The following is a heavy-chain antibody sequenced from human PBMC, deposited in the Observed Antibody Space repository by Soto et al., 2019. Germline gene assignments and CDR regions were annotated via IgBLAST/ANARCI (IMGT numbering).Heavy chain of an antibody. D-gene: IGHD1-26*01. Sequence: QVQLVQSGAEVKKPGSSVKVSCKASGGAFNNYIFDWVRQAPGQGLKWMGGIIPMFGTPKYAQTFQDRITISADVSTGTAYLELTSLRFDDTAIYYCARGRDQPPVGLYFDSWGEGTRVTVSS. CDR3: ARGRDQPPVGLYFDS. CDR1: GGAFNNYI. CDR2: IIPMFGTP. J-gene: IGHJ4*02. V-gene: IGHV1-69*01.